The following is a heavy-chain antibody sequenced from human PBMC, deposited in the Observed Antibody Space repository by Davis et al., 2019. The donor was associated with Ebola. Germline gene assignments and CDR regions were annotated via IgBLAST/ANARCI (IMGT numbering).Heavy chain of an antibody. J-gene: IGHJ5*02. Sequence: PSETLSLTCAVYGGSFSGYYWSWIRQPPGKGLEWVGKIKYDGSDKYYVDSVKGRFSISRDNAKNLLYLQMNSLTVEDTAMYYCAKDSGWQMSPWGQGTLVIVSS. CDR1: GGSFSGYY. CDR2: IKYDGSDK. CDR3: AKDSGWQMSP. V-gene: IGHV3-7*01. D-gene: IGHD6-19*01.